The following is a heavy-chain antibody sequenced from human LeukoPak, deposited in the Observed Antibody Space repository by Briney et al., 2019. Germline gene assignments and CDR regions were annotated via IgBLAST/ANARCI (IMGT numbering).Heavy chain of an antibody. CDR1: GFTFSSYG. J-gene: IGHJ6*02. CDR2: IWYDGSNK. Sequence: GGSLRLSCAASGFTFSSYGMNWVRQAPGKGLEWVAVIWYDGSNKYYADSVKGRFTISRDSSKNTLYLEMSSLRAEDTAVYFCARERTLYVSGSGYGMDVWGQGTTVTVSS. CDR3: ARERTLYVSGSGYGMDV. D-gene: IGHD3-10*01. V-gene: IGHV3-33*01.